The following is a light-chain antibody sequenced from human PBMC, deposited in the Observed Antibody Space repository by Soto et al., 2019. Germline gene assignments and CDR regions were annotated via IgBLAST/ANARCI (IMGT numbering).Light chain of an antibody. V-gene: IGKV3-11*01. Sequence: EIVLTQSPATLSLSPGERATLSCRASPSVNTYLAWSQQKPGQAPRLLIYDASNRATGIPARFSGSGSGTDCSLTISSREPEDLAVYYGQQRSNWPLTFGGGTKVEI. CDR1: PSVNTY. CDR2: DAS. J-gene: IGKJ4*01. CDR3: QQRSNWPLT.